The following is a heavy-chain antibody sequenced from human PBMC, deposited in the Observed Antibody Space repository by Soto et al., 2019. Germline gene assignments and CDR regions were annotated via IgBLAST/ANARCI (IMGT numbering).Heavy chain of an antibody. CDR2: INPNSGVT. D-gene: IGHD6-6*01. CDR1: GYTFTGNY. Sequence: QVQLVQSGAEVKQPGASVKVSCKASGYTFTGNYLHWVRQAPGQGLEWMGWINPNSGVTNYAQKFQGWVTMTRDTSISTAYMELSRLGSDDTAVYYCTREYTSSRFDHWGQGSLVTVSS. CDR3: TREYTSSRFDH. V-gene: IGHV1-2*04. J-gene: IGHJ4*02.